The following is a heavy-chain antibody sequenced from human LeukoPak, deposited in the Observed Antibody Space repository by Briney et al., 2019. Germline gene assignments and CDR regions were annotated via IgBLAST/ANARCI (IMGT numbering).Heavy chain of an antibody. D-gene: IGHD3-9*01. Sequence: SETLSLTCTVSGYSISSGYYWGWIRQPPGKGLEWIGSIYHSGSTNYNPSLKSRVTISVDTSKNQFSLKLSSVTAADTAVYYCARAYDILNWFDPWGQGTLVTVSS. CDR2: IYHSGST. CDR1: GYSISSGYY. J-gene: IGHJ5*02. V-gene: IGHV4-38-2*02. CDR3: ARAYDILNWFDP.